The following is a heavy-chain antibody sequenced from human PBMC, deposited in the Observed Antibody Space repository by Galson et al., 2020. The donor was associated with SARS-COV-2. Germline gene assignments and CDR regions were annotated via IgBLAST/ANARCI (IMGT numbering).Heavy chain of an antibody. CDR1: GFTFSSYG. Sequence: GGSLRLSCAASGFTFSSYGMHWVRQAPGKGLEWVAVIWYDGSNKYYADSVKGRFTISRDNSKNTLYLQMNSLRAEDTAVYYCARDIPFPYSSGWHTVWGQGTLVTVSS. CDR3: ARDIPFPYSSGWHTV. V-gene: IGHV3-33*01. J-gene: IGHJ4*02. CDR2: IWYDGSNK. D-gene: IGHD6-19*01.